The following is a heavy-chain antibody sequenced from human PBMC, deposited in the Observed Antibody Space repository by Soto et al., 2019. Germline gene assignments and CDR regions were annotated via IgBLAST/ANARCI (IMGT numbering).Heavy chain of an antibody. CDR2: MNPNSGNT. J-gene: IGHJ4*02. D-gene: IGHD3-10*01. CDR1: GYTFTSYD. CDR3: ARGGVFFFAAPTNPFDY. V-gene: IGHV1-8*01. Sequence: QVQLVQSGAEVKKPGASVKVSCKASGYTFTSYDINWVRQATGQGLEWMGWMNPNSGNTGYAQKCQGRVTMTRNTSISTAYMEVSSLRSEDTAVYYCARGGVFFFAAPTNPFDYWGEGTLVTVSS.